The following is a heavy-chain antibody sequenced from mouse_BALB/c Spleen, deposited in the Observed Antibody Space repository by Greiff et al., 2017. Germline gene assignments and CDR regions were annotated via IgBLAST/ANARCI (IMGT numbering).Heavy chain of an antibody. V-gene: IGHV14-3*02. CDR3: ARCHHYYGSSFDY. D-gene: IGHD1-1*01. J-gene: IGHJ2*01. CDR1: GFNIKDTY. Sequence: VQLQQSGAELVKPGASVKLSFTASGFNIKDTYMHWVKQRPEQGLEWIGRIDPANGNTKYDPKFQGKATITADTSSNTAYLQLSSLTSEDTAVYYCARCHHYYGSSFDYWGQGTTLTVSS. CDR2: IDPANGNT.